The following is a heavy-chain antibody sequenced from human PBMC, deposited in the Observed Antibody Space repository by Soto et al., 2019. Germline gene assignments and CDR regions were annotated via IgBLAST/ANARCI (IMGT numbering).Heavy chain of an antibody. CDR3: ARDGGYCSGGSCSYYFDY. D-gene: IGHD2-15*01. CDR1: GYTFTSYG. CDR2: ISAYNGNT. Sequence: GASVKVSCKASGYTFTSYGISWVRQAPGQGLEWMGWISAYNGNTNYAQKLQGRVTMTTDTSTSTAYMELRSLRSDDTAVYYCARDGGYCSGGSCSYYFDYWGQGTLVTVSS. J-gene: IGHJ4*02. V-gene: IGHV1-18*01.